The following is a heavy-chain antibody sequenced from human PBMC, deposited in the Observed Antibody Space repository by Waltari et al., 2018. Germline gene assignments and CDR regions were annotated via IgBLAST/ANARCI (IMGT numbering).Heavy chain of an antibody. CDR3: ARDRKYYYDSSGYYHFFDY. Sequence: QVQLVQSGAEVKKPGSSVTVSCKASGGTFSSYAISWVRQAPGQGLEWMGGIIPIFGTANYAQKFQGRVTITADESTSTAYMELSSLRSEDTAVYYCARDRKYYYDSSGYYHFFDYWGQGTLVTVSS. CDR1: GGTFSSYA. CDR2: IIPIFGTA. J-gene: IGHJ4*02. V-gene: IGHV1-69*01. D-gene: IGHD3-22*01.